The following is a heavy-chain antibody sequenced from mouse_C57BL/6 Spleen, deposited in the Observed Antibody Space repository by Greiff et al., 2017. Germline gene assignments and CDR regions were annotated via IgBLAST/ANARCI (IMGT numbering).Heavy chain of an antibody. CDR3: TGIFDY. Sequence: EVQLVESGGGLVQPGGSMKLSCVASGFTFSNYWMNWVRQSPEKGLEWVAQIRLKSDTYASHYAGSVKGRFTISSDDSKSSVYLHMHILSAEDTGIYYCTGIFDYWGQGTTLTVSS. CDR1: GFTFSNYW. V-gene: IGHV6-3*01. J-gene: IGHJ2*01. CDR2: IRLKSDTYAS.